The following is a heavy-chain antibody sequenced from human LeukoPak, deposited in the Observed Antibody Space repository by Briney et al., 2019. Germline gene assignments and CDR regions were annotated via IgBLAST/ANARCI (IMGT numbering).Heavy chain of an antibody. V-gene: IGHV3-23*01. CDR3: AKREKAGSYRLYYFDY. J-gene: IGHJ4*02. Sequence: AISGSGGSTYYADSVKGRFTISRDNSKNTLYLQMNSLRAEDTAVYYCAKREKAGSYRLYYFDYWGQGTLVTVSS. CDR2: ISGSGGST. D-gene: IGHD3-10*01.